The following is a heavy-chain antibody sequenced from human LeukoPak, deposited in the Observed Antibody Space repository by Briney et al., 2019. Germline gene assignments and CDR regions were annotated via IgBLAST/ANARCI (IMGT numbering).Heavy chain of an antibody. J-gene: IGHJ5*02. D-gene: IGHD3-22*01. V-gene: IGHV4-34*01. Sequence: LETLSLTCAVYGGSFSGYYGSWIRHPPGKGLEWMGEINHNGRTNYNPTLKSRVTISRDTTKNHFSLKPSSVTAADTAVYYSARDSYYDSLGIDPWGQGTLVTVSS. CDR2: INHNGRT. CDR1: GGSFSGYY. CDR3: ARDSYYDSLGIDP.